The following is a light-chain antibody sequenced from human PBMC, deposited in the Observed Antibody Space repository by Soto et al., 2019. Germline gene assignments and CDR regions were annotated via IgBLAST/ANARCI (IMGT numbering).Light chain of an antibody. V-gene: IGKV3-15*01. J-gene: IGKJ1*01. CDR1: QSVSSY. CDR3: QQYNYLPLT. Sequence: EILLTQSAATLSVSPGERVTLSGRASQSVSSYLAWYQQKPGQAPSLLIYGAFTRATGIPARFSGTGSGTEFTLTISSLQSEDFALYYCQQYNYLPLTFGQGTKVDIK. CDR2: GAF.